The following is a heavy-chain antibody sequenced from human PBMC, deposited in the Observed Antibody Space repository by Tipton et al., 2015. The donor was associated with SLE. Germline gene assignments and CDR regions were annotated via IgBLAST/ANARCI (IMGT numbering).Heavy chain of an antibody. CDR2: IYYSGST. J-gene: IGHJ4*02. Sequence: LRLSCTVSGGSISSYYWSWVRQPPGKGLEWIGYIYYSGSTNYNPSLKSRVTISVDTSKNQFSLKLSSVTAADTAVYYCATSRPIVATIGAFDYWGQGTLVTVSS. D-gene: IGHD5-12*01. CDR3: ATSRPIVATIGAFDY. CDR1: GGSISSYY. V-gene: IGHV4-59*12.